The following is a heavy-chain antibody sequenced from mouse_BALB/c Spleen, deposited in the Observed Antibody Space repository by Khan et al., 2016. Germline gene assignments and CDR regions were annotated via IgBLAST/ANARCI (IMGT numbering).Heavy chain of an antibody. Sequence: EVKLEESGPGLVKPSQSLSLTCTVTGYSITSDYAWNWIRQFPGNKLEWMGYISYSGSPSYNPSLKSRISITRDTSKNQFFLQLNSVTTEDTATXYCARDTTVVAKDYFDYWGQGTTLTVSS. J-gene: IGHJ2*01. CDR3: ARDTTVVAKDYFDY. CDR1: GYSITSDYA. CDR2: ISYSGSP. D-gene: IGHD1-1*01. V-gene: IGHV3-2*02.